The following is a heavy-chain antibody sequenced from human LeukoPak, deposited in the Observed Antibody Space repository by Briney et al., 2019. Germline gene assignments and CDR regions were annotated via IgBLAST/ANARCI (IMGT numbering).Heavy chain of an antibody. CDR1: GFTFSSYS. CDR3: ARGGITGTTLVGARIDY. Sequence: GGSLRLSCAASGFTFSSYSMNWVRQAPGKGLEWVSSISSSSSYIYYADSVKGRFTISRDNAKNSLYLQMNSLGAEDTAVYYCARGGITGTTLVGARIDYWGQGTLVTVSS. V-gene: IGHV3-21*01. J-gene: IGHJ4*02. CDR2: ISSSSSYI. D-gene: IGHD1-7*01.